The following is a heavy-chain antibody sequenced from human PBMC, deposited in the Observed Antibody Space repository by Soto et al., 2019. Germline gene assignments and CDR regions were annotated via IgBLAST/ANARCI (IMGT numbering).Heavy chain of an antibody. V-gene: IGHV3-30-3*01. CDR1: GFTFSTYA. CDR3: ARGDGTGLYNSGWSPRY. Sequence: QVQLVESGGGVVQPGGSLRLSCAASGFTFSTYAMQWVRQAPGKGLEWVAVVSSEGGTQFYADSVKGRFTISRDNSKNSLYLRMDSLRAEDTAVYYCARGDGTGLYNSGWSPRYWGQGTLVTVSS. CDR2: VSSEGGTQ. J-gene: IGHJ4*02. D-gene: IGHD6-19*01.